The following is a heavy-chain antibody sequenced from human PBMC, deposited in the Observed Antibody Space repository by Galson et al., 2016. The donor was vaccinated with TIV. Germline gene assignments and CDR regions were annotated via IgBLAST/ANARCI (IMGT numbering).Heavy chain of an antibody. CDR2: INGDGTEI. D-gene: IGHD6-19*01. J-gene: IGHJ4*02. CDR3: AQWLGTSNS. V-gene: IGHV3-7*01. CDR1: RSTFSSSW. Sequence: SLRLSCADSRSTFSSSWMNWVRQAPGKGLEWVANINGDGTEIKYVDSVKGRFTISRDNAKNSLYLQMSNLRVEATAIYYCAQWLGTSNSWGQGTLVTVSS.